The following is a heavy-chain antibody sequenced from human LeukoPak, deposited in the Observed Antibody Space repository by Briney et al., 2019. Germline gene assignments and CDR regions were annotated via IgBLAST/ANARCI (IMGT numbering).Heavy chain of an antibody. Sequence: PSETPSLTCTVPGGSISSAYWRWIRQPPGKGLEWIVYVYYRERTYYNPPLKSRITIAVDTSKNQCSLKLSSVTAADTAVYYCARGFYSPDYWGQGTLGSVSS. D-gene: IGHD4-11*01. J-gene: IGHJ4*02. CDR1: GGSISSAY. CDR2: VYYRERT. CDR3: ARGFYSPDY. V-gene: IGHV4-59*01.